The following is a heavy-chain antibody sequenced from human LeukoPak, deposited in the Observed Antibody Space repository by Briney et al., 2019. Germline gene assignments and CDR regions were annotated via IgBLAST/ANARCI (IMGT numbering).Heavy chain of an antibody. CDR2: INPSGGST. CDR1: GYTITSYY. V-gene: IGHV1-46*01. J-gene: IGHJ5*02. D-gene: IGHD2-2*01. CDR3: AREGPRRGYCSSTSCPNWFDP. Sequence: GASVKVSCKASGYTITSYYMHWVRQAPGQGLEWMGIINPSGGSTSYAQKFQGRVTMTRDMSTSTVYMELSSLRSEDTAVYYCAREGPRRGYCSSTSCPNWFDPWGQGTLVTVSS.